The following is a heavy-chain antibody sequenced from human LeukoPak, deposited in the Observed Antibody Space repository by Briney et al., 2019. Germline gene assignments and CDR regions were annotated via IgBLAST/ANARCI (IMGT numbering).Heavy chain of an antibody. CDR2: INPSGGST. J-gene: IGHJ4*02. CDR1: GYTLTELS. V-gene: IGHV1-46*01. Sequence: GASVKVSCKVSGYTLTELSMHWVRQAPGQGLEWMGIINPSGGSTSYAQKFQGRVTMTRDMSTSTVYMELSSLRSEDTAVYYCARDPPRASIFDYWGQGTLVTVSS. CDR3: ARDPPRASIFDY. D-gene: IGHD1-26*01.